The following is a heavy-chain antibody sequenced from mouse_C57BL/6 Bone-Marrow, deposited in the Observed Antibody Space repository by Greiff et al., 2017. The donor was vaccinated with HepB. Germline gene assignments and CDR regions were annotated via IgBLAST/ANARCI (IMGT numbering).Heavy chain of an antibody. V-gene: IGHV5-15*01. CDR1: GFTFSDYG. Sequence: VQLKESGGGLVQPGGSLKLSCAASGFTFSDYGMAWVRQAPRKGPEWVAFISNLAYSIYYADTVTGRFTISRENAKNTLYLEMSSLRSEDTAMYYCARQGSGYGSSFDYWGQGTTLTVSS. J-gene: IGHJ2*01. D-gene: IGHD1-1*01. CDR3: ARQGSGYGSSFDY. CDR2: ISNLAYSI.